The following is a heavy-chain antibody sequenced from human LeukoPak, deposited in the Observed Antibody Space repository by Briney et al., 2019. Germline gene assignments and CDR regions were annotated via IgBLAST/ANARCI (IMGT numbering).Heavy chain of an antibody. D-gene: IGHD5-24*01. CDR2: IVVGNGNT. V-gene: IGHV1-58*02. J-gene: IGHJ4*02. CDR1: GFTFSTSA. CDR3: AAEEMATIGLNY. Sequence: SVKVSCKASGFTFSTSAIQWVRQARGQRLEWIGWIVVGNGNTNYAQKFQRRVTVTRDMSTSTAYLELSGLSSEDTAVYYCAAEEMATIGLNYWGQGTLVTVSS.